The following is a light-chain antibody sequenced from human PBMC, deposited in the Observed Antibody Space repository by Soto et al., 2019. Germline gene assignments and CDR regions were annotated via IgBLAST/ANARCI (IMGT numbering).Light chain of an antibody. Sequence: DIVMTQSPDSLAVSLGERATINCKSSQSVLYSSNNKNYLAWYQQKPGQXPTXLIYWASTRESGVPDRFSGTGSGTDFTLTINSLQAEDVAIDDCQQYYTDPTFGRGTRLEIK. CDR1: QSVLYSSNNKNY. CDR2: WAS. CDR3: QQYYTDPT. J-gene: IGKJ5*01. V-gene: IGKV4-1*01.